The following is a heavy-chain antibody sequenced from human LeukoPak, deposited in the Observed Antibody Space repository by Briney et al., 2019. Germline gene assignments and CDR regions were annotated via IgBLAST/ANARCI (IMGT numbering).Heavy chain of an antibody. CDR2: IYYRGRT. J-gene: IGHJ4*02. CDR3: ARRRSSITPIDY. CDR1: VHSISISSYY. V-gene: IGHV4-39*01. Sequence: SETLSLTCTVSVHSISISSYYWGSIRQPPGRGLEWHGSIYYRGRTCYNTSLKSRVTISVDTTKNQFSLKLSSVTAADTAVYYCARRRSSITPIDYWGQGTLVTVSS. D-gene: IGHD6-13*01.